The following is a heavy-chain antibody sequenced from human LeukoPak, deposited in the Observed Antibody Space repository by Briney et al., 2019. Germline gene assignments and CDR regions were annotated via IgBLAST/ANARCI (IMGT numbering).Heavy chain of an antibody. V-gene: IGHV1-8*03. D-gene: IGHD3-3*01. Sequence: GASVKVSCKASGYTFTSYDINWARQATGQGLEWMGWMNPNSGNTGYAQKFQGRVTITRNTSISTAYMELSSLRSEDTAVYYCARSGSPFWSGYSNFDYWGQGTLVTVSS. CDR1: GYTFTSYD. CDR2: MNPNSGNT. CDR3: ARSGSPFWSGYSNFDY. J-gene: IGHJ4*02.